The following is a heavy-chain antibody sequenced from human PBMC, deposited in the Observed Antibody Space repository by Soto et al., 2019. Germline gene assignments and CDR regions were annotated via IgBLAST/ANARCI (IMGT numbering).Heavy chain of an antibody. Sequence: XGSLRLACAASGLTFSSYALSWVRQAPGKGLEWVSAISGSGGSTYYADSVKGRFTISRDNSKNTLYLQMNSLRAEDTAVYYCAKNNYGSGVGFDYWGQGNLVTVSS. V-gene: IGHV3-23*01. J-gene: IGHJ4*02. CDR3: AKNNYGSGVGFDY. CDR2: ISGSGGST. CDR1: GLTFSSYA. D-gene: IGHD3-10*01.